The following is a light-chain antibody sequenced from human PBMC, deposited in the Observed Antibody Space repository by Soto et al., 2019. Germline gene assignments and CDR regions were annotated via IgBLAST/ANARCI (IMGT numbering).Light chain of an antibody. J-gene: IGLJ3*02. Sequence: QSVLTQPPSVSAAPGQKVTISCSGSSSNIGNNYVSWYQQLPGTAPKLLIYDNDKRPSGIPDRFSGSKSGTSATLGIIGLQTGDEADYYCGTWDSSLSAVVFAGGTKLTVL. CDR2: DND. V-gene: IGLV1-51*01. CDR1: SSNIGNNY. CDR3: GTWDSSLSAVV.